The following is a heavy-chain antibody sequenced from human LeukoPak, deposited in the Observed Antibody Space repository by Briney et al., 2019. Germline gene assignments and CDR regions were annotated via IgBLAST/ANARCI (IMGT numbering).Heavy chain of an antibody. Sequence: PSETLSLTCTVSGGSISSFYWSWIRQPPGKGLEWIGEINHSGSTNYNPSLKSRVTISVDTSKNQFSLELSSVTAADTAVYYCARGLGIYYGSGSYNYWGQGTLVTVSS. CDR1: GGSISSFY. CDR3: ARGLGIYYGSGSYNY. V-gene: IGHV4-34*01. D-gene: IGHD3-10*01. CDR2: INHSGST. J-gene: IGHJ4*02.